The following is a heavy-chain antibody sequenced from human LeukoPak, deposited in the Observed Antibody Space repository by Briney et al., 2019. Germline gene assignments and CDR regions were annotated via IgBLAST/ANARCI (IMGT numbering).Heavy chain of an antibody. CDR3: ASTVRTPISSSWYNYNYYYYMDV. D-gene: IGHD6-13*01. J-gene: IGHJ6*03. CDR1: GYTFTSYG. Sequence: ASVKVSCKASGYTFTSYGISWVRQAPGQGLEWMGGIIPMFGTTKYAQKFQGRVTIIADKSTSTAYMELSSLRSEDTAVYYCASTVRTPISSSWYNYNYYYYMDVWGKGTTVTVSS. CDR2: IIPMFGTT. V-gene: IGHV1-69*06.